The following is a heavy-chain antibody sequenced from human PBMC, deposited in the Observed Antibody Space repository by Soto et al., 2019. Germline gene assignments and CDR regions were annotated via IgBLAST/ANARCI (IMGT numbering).Heavy chain of an antibody. CDR2: INHSGST. Sequence: SETLSLTCAVYGGSFSGYYWSWIRQPPGKGLEWIGEINHSGSTNYNPSLKSRVTISVDTSKNQFSLKLSSVTAADTAVYYCASGFIEARWFAPWGKGTLVTVSS. V-gene: IGHV4-34*01. J-gene: IGHJ5*02. CDR1: GGSFSGYY. D-gene: IGHD3-16*02. CDR3: ASGFIEARWFAP.